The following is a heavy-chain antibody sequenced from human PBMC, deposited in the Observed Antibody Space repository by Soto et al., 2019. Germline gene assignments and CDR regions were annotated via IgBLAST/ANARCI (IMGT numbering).Heavy chain of an antibody. V-gene: IGHV3-11*05. CDR1: GFTFSDYY. CDR2: ISSSSSYT. D-gene: IGHD6-19*01. CDR3: AREKRSSGWVMGPFDY. J-gene: IGHJ4*02. Sequence: GGSLRLSCAASGFTFSDYYMSWIRQAPGKGLEWVSYISSSSSYTNYADSVKGRFTISRDNAKNSLYLQMNSLRAEDTAVYYCAREKRSSGWVMGPFDYWGQGTLVTVSS.